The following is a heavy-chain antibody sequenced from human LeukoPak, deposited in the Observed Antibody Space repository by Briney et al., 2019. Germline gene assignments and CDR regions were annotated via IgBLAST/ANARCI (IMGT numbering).Heavy chain of an antibody. CDR1: GFTFSSYA. Sequence: GGSLRLSCAASGFTFSSYAMSWVRQAPGKGLEWVSAISGSGGSTYYADSVKGRFTISRDNSKNTLYLQMNSLRAEDTAVYYCAKVPPGYCSSTSCLGYYFDYWGQGTLVTVSS. CDR2: ISGSGGST. D-gene: IGHD2-2*01. CDR3: AKVPPGYCSSTSCLGYYFDY. J-gene: IGHJ4*02. V-gene: IGHV3-23*01.